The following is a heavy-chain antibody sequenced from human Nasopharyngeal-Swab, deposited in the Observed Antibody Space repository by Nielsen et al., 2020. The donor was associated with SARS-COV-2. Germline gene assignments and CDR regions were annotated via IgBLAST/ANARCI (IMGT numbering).Heavy chain of an antibody. CDR2: IYYNGIT. D-gene: IGHD3-22*01. V-gene: IGHV4-59*01. CDR1: GGSISTYY. CDR3: ARGSFFDSSGYYAPSFGY. Sequence: SETLSLTCTVSGGSISTYYWTWIRQPPGKGLEWIGYIYYNGITNYNPSLKSRVTISVDMSQNQFSLRLSSVTAADTAVYYCARGSFFDSSGYYAPSFGYWGQGTLVTVSS. J-gene: IGHJ4*02.